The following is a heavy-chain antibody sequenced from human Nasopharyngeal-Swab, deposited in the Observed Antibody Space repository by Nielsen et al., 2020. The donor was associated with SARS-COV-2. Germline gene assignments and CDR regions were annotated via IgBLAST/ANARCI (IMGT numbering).Heavy chain of an antibody. CDR1: GFTFSSYA. CDR3: ARDLGSYFDY. V-gene: IGHV3-30-3*01. J-gene: IGHJ4*02. CDR2: ISYDGSNK. Sequence: GGSLRLSCAASGFTFSSYAMHWVRQAPGKGLEWLALISYDGSNKYYADFVKGRFTISRDNSKNTLYLQMNSLRAEDTAVYYCARDLGSYFDYWGQGTLVTVSS. D-gene: IGHD1-26*01.